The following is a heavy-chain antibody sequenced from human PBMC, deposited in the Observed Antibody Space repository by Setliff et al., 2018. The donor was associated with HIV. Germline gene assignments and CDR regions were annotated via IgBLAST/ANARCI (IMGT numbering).Heavy chain of an antibody. J-gene: IGHJ4*02. CDR2: IYTSGST. Sequence: PSETLSLTCTVSGGSISSYYWSWIRQPAGKGLEWIGRIYTSGSTYYNPSLKSRVTISVDTSKNLFSLKLNSVTAADTAVYYCARLTRITTAGHWGQGTLVTVSS. V-gene: IGHV4-4*07. CDR3: ARLTRITTAGH. CDR1: GGSISSYY. D-gene: IGHD6-13*01.